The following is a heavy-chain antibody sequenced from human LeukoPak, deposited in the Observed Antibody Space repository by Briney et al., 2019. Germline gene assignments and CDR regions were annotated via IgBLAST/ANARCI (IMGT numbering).Heavy chain of an antibody. CDR3: ASVYYNINFYLPIDF. CDR2: IHNTEST. V-gene: IGHV4-61*01. CDR1: GGSVSSHSYY. Sequence: PSETLSRTCTVSGGSVSSHSYYWSWLRPPPGKGLELIGHIHNTESTNYNPSLKSRVAISVDTSKNQFSLKLSSVTAADTAVYFCASVYYNINFYLPIDFWGQGTLVTVSS. D-gene: IGHD3-10*01. J-gene: IGHJ4*02.